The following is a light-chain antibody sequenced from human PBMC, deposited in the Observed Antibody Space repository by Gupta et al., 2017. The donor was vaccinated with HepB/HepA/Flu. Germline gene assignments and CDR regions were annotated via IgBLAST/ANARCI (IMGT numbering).Light chain of an antibody. CDR3: QQEGSSPWT. J-gene: IGKJ1*01. CDR2: GAS. Sequence: EIVLTQSPGTLSLSPGERATLSCRASQSVSSSYLAWYQQRPGQAPRLLIYGASSRATGSSDRFSGSGSGTDFTLTISRREPEDFAVYYCQQEGSSPWTFGQGTXVESK. CDR1: QSVSSSY. V-gene: IGKV3-20*01.